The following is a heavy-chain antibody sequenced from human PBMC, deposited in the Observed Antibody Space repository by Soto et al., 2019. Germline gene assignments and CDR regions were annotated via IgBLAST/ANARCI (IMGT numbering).Heavy chain of an antibody. V-gene: IGHV1-46*01. Sequence: ASVKVSCKASGDTFTRYYVHWVRQAPGQGLDWMGIINPGGGSPSYAQKFQGRVTMTRDTSTSTVYMELSSLRSEDTAVYYCATGIALVSAAIRPYYYYGMDVWGQGTTVTVSS. CDR1: GDTFTRYY. CDR3: ATGIALVSAAIRPYYYYGMDV. CDR2: INPGGGSP. J-gene: IGHJ6*02. D-gene: IGHD2-2*01.